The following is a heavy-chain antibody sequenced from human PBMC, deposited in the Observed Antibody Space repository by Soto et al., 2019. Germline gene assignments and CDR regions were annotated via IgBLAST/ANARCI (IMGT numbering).Heavy chain of an antibody. CDR2: IRGKVNRDTT. V-gene: IGHV3-72*01. D-gene: IGHD3-10*01. J-gene: IGHJ4*02. CDR1: GLTISDHR. CDR3: SRERGRYSWDY. Sequence: EVQLVESGGGLVQPGGSLRLSCAAYGLTISDHRMDLVRQAPGKGLEWVARIRGKVNRDTTEYAASVKGRFTISRDDSGNSLYLQMDSLQTEDTAVYYCSRERGRYSWDYWGQGTLVTGS.